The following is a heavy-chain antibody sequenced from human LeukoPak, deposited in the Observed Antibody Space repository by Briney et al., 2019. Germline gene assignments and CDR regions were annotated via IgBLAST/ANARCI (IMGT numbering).Heavy chain of an antibody. Sequence: GGSLRLSCAASGFTVSSNYMSWVRQAPGKGLEWVSIIHSGGSTYYADSVKSRFTISRDNSKNTLYLQMNSLRAEDTAVYYCARAWSGTQYYFDYWGQGTLVTVSS. V-gene: IGHV3-66*01. CDR3: ARAWSGTQYYFDY. CDR1: GFTVSSNY. CDR2: IHSGGST. J-gene: IGHJ4*02. D-gene: IGHD3-3*01.